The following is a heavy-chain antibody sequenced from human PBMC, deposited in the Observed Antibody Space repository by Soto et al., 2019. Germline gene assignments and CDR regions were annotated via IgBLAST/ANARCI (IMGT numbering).Heavy chain of an antibody. CDR3: TRDRGQLEY. D-gene: IGHD6-6*01. CDR2: IKQDGSEK. V-gene: IGHV3-7*01. J-gene: IGHJ4*02. Sequence: GALRLSCAASGFTFSSFWMSWVRQAPGKGLEWVAHIKQDGSEKYYVDSVKGRFTISRDNAKNSLYLQMSSLRAEDAAVYHCTRDRGQLEYWGQGALVTVSS. CDR1: GFTFSSFW.